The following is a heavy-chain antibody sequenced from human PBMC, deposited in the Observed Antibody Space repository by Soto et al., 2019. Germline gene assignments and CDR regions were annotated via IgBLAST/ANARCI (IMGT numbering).Heavy chain of an antibody. V-gene: IGHV4-34*01. CDR3: ARGIRQQLPRDYYYGMDV. Sequence: SETLSLTCAVYGGSFSGYYWSWIRQPPGKGLEWIGEINHSGSTNYNPSLKSRVTISVDTSKNQFSLKLSSVTAADTAVYYCARGIRQQLPRDYYYGMDVWGQGTTVTVSS. CDR2: INHSGST. CDR1: GGSFSGYY. J-gene: IGHJ6*02. D-gene: IGHD6-13*01.